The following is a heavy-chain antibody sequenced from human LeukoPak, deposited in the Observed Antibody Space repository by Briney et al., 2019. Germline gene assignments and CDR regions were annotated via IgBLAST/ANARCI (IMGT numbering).Heavy chain of an antibody. D-gene: IGHD3-16*01. Sequence: SETLSLTCSVAGGSISSYYWSWIRQSPGKGPEWIGYIYYTGNTHYDPSLQSRVTMSVDTSKNQFSLRLTSVTAADTAIYYCARRAMITEYYFFYMDLWGTGTTVTVSS. CDR1: GGSISSYY. J-gene: IGHJ6*03. CDR3: ARRAMITEYYFFYMDL. V-gene: IGHV4-59*08. CDR2: IYYTGNT.